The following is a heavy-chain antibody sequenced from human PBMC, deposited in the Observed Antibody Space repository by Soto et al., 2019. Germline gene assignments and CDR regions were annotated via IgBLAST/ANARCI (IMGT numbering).Heavy chain of an antibody. V-gene: IGHV1-24*01. J-gene: IGHJ4*02. Sequence: QVQVVQSGAEVKKPGASVKVSCKVSGNTLTELSMYGVRQAPGKGLEWMGGFDPEAGEKIYAQKFQGRVSMTEDSSIDTAYLELSSLKSEDTAVYYCATSHKGWELLLVYWGQGTLVTVSS. D-gene: IGHD1-26*01. CDR1: GNTLTELS. CDR3: ATSHKGWELLLVY. CDR2: FDPEAGEK.